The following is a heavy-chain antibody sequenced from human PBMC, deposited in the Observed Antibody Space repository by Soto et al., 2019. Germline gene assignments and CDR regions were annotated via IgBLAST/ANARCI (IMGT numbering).Heavy chain of an antibody. V-gene: IGHV4-4*02. J-gene: IGHJ6*02. CDR2: IYDSGST. Sequence: QVQLQESGPGLVKPSGTLSLTCAVSGGSISSSNWWSWVRQPPGKGLEWIGEIYDSGSTNYNPSLKSRVTISVDKSKNQFSLKLSSVTAADTAVYYCARDSGDGDYEGYYYYGMDVWGQGTTVTVSS. CDR3: ARDSGDGDYEGYYYYGMDV. D-gene: IGHD4-17*01. CDR1: GGSISSSNW.